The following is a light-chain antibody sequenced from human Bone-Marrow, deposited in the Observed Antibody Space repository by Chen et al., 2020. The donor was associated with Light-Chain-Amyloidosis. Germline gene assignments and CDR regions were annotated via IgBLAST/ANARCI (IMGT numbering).Light chain of an antibody. CDR2: RDT. CDR1: DLPTKY. V-gene: IGLV3-25*03. CDR3: QSADSSGTYEVR. J-gene: IGLJ2*01. Sequence: SYELTQPPSVSVSPGQTARITCSGDDLPTKYAYWYQQKPGQAPVLVIHRDTERPSGISERFSGSSSGRTATLTRSGVQAEDEADYHWQSADSSGTYEVRFGGGTKLTVL.